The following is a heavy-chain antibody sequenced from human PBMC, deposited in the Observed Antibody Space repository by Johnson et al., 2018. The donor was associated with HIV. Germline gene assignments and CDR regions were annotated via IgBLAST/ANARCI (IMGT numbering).Heavy chain of an antibody. CDR1: GFTFDDYG. D-gene: IGHD2-8*02. J-gene: IGHJ3*02. V-gene: IGHV3-20*04. Sequence: VQLVESGGGVVRPGGSLRLSCAVSGFTFDDYGMSWVRQAPGKGLEWVSGINWNGGSTGYADSVKGRFTISRDNAKNSLYLQMNSLRAEDTALYYCARGEGYWTGGVCSDACDIWGQGTLVTVSS. CDR3: ARGEGYWTGGVCSDACDI. CDR2: INWNGGST.